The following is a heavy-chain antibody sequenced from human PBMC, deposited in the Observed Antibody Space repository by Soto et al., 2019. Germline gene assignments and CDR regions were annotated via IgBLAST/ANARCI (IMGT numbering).Heavy chain of an antibody. CDR1: GVTFSTYS. V-gene: IGHV3-21*01. CDR2: ISSSGSSR. CDR3: ARGRSINTDLDY. D-gene: IGHD6-6*01. J-gene: IGHJ4*02. Sequence: EAQLVESGGGLVKPGGSLRLSCAASGVTFSTYSMNWVRQAPGKGLEWVSSISSSGSSRSYAESVKGRFTISRDNAKNSLYLQMDSLRAEDTAVYYCARGRSINTDLDYWGQGTLVTVSS.